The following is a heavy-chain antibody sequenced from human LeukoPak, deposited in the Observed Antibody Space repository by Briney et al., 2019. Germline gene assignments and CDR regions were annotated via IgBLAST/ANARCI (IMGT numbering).Heavy chain of an antibody. J-gene: IGHJ4*02. Sequence: ASVKVSCEASGYTFTSYDINWVRQATGQGLEWMGWMNPNSGNTGYAQKFQGRVTMTRNTSISTAYMELSSLRSEDTAVYYCARVGLYCSGGSCYRESDYWGQGTLVTVSS. CDR1: GYTFTSYD. CDR2: MNPNSGNT. D-gene: IGHD2-15*01. CDR3: ARVGLYCSGGSCYRESDY. V-gene: IGHV1-8*01.